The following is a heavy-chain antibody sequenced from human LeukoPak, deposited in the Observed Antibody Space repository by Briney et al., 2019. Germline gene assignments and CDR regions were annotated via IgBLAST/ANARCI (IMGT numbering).Heavy chain of an antibody. Sequence: PSQTLSLTCTVSGGSISSGDYYWSWIRQPPGKGLEWIGYIYYSGSTYYNPSLKSRVTISVDTSKNQFSLKLSSVTAADTAVYYCARDDGRNWFDPWGQGTLVAASS. CDR2: IYYSGST. CDR1: GGSISSGDYY. D-gene: IGHD5-24*01. CDR3: ARDDGRNWFDP. J-gene: IGHJ5*02. V-gene: IGHV4-30-4*01.